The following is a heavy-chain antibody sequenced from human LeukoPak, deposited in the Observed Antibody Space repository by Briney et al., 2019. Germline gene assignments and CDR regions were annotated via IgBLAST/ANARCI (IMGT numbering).Heavy chain of an antibody. Sequence: SETLSLTCTVSGGSISSYYWSWIRQPPGKGLEWIGYIYYSGSTNYNPSLKSRVTISVDTSKNQFSLKLSSVTAADTAVYYCVAKYSSGWFDYWGQGTLVTVSS. CDR1: GGSISSYY. J-gene: IGHJ4*02. CDR3: VAKYSSGWFDY. D-gene: IGHD6-19*01. V-gene: IGHV4-59*12. CDR2: IYYSGST.